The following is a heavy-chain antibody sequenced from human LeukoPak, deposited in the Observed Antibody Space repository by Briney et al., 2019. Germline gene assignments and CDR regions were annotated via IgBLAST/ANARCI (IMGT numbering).Heavy chain of an antibody. V-gene: IGHV3-21*01. CDR1: GFTFSSYS. J-gene: IGHJ4*02. D-gene: IGHD6-19*01. CDR2: ISGSSSYI. Sequence: GGSLRLSCAASGFTFSSYSMNWVRQAPGKGLEWVSSISGSSSYIYYADSVKGRFTISRHNAKNSLYLQMNSLRAEDTAVYYCARDLGWGAVAGTGYFDYWGQGTLVTVSS. CDR3: ARDLGWGAVAGTGYFDY.